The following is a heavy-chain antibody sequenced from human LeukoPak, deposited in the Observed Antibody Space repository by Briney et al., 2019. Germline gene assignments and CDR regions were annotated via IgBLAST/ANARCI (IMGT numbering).Heavy chain of an antibody. CDR2: FDPEDGET. CDR3: ATATTVTTTGGAFDI. J-gene: IGHJ3*02. Sequence: GASVKVSCKVSGYTLTELSMHWVRQAPGKGLEWMGGFDPEDGETIYAQKFQGRVTMTEDTSTDTAYMELSSLRSEDTAVYYCATATTVTTTGGAFDIWGQGTMVTVSS. CDR1: GYTLTELS. D-gene: IGHD4-17*01. V-gene: IGHV1-24*01.